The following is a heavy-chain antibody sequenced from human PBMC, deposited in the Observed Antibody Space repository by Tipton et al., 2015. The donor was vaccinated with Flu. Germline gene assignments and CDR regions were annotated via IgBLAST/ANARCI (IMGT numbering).Heavy chain of an antibody. J-gene: IGHJ5*01. CDR2: IFHTGST. Sequence: TLSLTCSISGDSISSDYYWGWIRQPPGKGLEWIGNIFHTGSTYHNPSLKSRVTISVDTSKNQFSLKVFSVTAADTAVYYCARRDYNNYVSDPKNWFNSWGLGTLVTVSS. V-gene: IGHV4-38-2*02. CDR3: ARRDYNNYVSDPKNWFNS. D-gene: IGHD4-11*01. CDR1: GDSISSDYY.